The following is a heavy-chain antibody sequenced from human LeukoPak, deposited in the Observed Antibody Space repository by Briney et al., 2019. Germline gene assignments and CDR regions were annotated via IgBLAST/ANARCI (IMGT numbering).Heavy chain of an antibody. Sequence: GGSLRLSCAASGVIFSNYGMHWVRQAPGKGLEWVSSISGSDGSTFYADSVKGRFTISRDNSKNTLYLQMNSLRAEDTAIYYCAREDCTSSSCYGGPDYWGQGTLVTVSS. CDR2: ISGSDGST. D-gene: IGHD2-2*01. CDR3: AREDCTSSSCYGGPDY. J-gene: IGHJ4*02. V-gene: IGHV3-23*01. CDR1: GVIFSNYG.